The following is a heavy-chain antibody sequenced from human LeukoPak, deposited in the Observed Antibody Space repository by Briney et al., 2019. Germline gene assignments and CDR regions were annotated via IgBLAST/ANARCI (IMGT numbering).Heavy chain of an antibody. V-gene: IGHV3-30-3*01. CDR3: ARSDYGDSADY. CDR2: ISYDGSNK. D-gene: IGHD4-17*01. Sequence: GSLRLSCAASGFTFSSFAMHWVRQAPGKGLEWVAVISYDGSNKYYADSVKGRFTISRDNSKNTLYLQMNSLRAEDTAVYYCARSDYGDSADYWGQGTLVTVSS. CDR1: GFTFSSFA. J-gene: IGHJ4*02.